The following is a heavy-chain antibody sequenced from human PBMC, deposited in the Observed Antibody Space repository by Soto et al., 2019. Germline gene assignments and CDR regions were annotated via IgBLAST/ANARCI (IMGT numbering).Heavy chain of an antibody. J-gene: IGHJ6*02. CDR3: TRPRRGYGMDV. Sequence: PGESLKISCKASGYDFPNYWIGWVRQLPGKGLEWMGIIYPGDSDVRYSPSFRGQVTTTADKPITTAYLQWSSLKASDTAMYYCTRPRRGYGMDVWGQGTTVTVSS. CDR2: IYPGDSDV. CDR1: GYDFPNYW. D-gene: IGHD3-10*01. V-gene: IGHV5-51*01.